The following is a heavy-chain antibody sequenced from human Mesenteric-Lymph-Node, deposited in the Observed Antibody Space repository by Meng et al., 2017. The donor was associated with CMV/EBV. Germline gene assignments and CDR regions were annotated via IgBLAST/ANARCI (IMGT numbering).Heavy chain of an antibody. CDR3: TRDDRRYCGGDCYSY. V-gene: IGHV3-74*01. Sequence: GGSLRLSCVASGFTFDTFWMHCVRQTPGKAPVWVDRINNDGSHTAYADSVKGRFTISRDNARNTVHLQMNSLRVEDTAVYYCTRDDRRYCGGDCYSYWGRGTLVTVSS. J-gene: IGHJ4*02. D-gene: IGHD2-21*02. CDR2: INNDGSHT. CDR1: GFTFDTFW.